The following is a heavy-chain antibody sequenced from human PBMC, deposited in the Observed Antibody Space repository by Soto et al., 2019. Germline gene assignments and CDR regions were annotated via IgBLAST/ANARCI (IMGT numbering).Heavy chain of an antibody. D-gene: IGHD6-6*01. Sequence: QVQLQESGPGLVKPSVTLALTCAVSGGSISSSNWWSWVRQPQGKGLEWIVEIYHSGSTNYNPYLQSRVTISVDKSKNQFSLKLSSVTAADTAVYYCARGVGIAARLVFDYWGQGTLVTVSS. CDR1: GGSISSSNW. CDR3: ARGVGIAARLVFDY. V-gene: IGHV4-4*02. CDR2: IYHSGST. J-gene: IGHJ4*02.